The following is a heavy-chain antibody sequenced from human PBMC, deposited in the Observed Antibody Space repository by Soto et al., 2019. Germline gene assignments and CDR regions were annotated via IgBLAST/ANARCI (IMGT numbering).Heavy chain of an antibody. J-gene: IGHJ4*02. D-gene: IGHD2-8*02. CDR3: ASFVGLLWGGVSPAESWGSYYFDN. CDR2: IYYSGNT. Sequence: VQLQESGPGLVKPSQTLSLTCTVSGDSITSGDYYWSWIRQPPGKGLEWIGYIYYSGNTNYNPSLKSRVIMSVDTSKNQFSLKLTSVTAADTAVYYGASFVGLLWGGVSPAESWGSYYFDNWGQGTLVTVSS. CDR1: GDSITSGDYY. V-gene: IGHV4-30-4*01.